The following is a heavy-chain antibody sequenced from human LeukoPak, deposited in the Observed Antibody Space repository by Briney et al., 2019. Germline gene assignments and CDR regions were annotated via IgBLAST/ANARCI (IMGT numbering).Heavy chain of an antibody. D-gene: IGHD5/OR15-5a*01. CDR1: GYTFTGYY. J-gene: IGHJ5*02. CDR2: INPNSGGT. CDR3: ARDHSVKGAFDP. V-gene: IGHV1-2*06. Sequence: ASVKVSCKASGYTFTGYYMHWVRQAPGQGLEWMGRINPNSGGTDYAQKFQGRVTMTRDTSISTAYMELSRLRSDDTAVYYCARDHSVKGAFDPWGQGTLVTVSS.